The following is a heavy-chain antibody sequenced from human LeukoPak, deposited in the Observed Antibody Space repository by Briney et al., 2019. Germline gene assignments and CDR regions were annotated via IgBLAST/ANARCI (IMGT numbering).Heavy chain of an antibody. V-gene: IGHV4-59*01. D-gene: IGHD1-26*01. CDR2: IYHSGTS. CDR3: ARGSYGWFDP. CDR1: GDSISSYF. J-gene: IGHJ5*02. Sequence: SSETLSLTCIVSGDSISSYFWTWIRQPPGKGLEWIGFIYHSGTSSYNPSLKSRLTMSVDTSKNQVSLKLNSVTAADTAIYYFARGSYGWFDPWGQGTLVTVSS.